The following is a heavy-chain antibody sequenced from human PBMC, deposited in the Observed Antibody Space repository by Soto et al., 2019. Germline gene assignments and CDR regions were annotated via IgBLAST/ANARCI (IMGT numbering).Heavy chain of an antibody. D-gene: IGHD2-2*01. CDR1: GYTFTSYG. CDR3: GRDLYQSVFYYGMDV. J-gene: IGHJ6*02. Sequence: QVQVMQSGAEVKKPGASVKVSCKASGYTFTSYGISWVRQAPGQGLEWMGWISTYNGNTNYAQKLKGRGTMTTDTSTSTAYIEWRSLRSDDTAVYYCGRDLYQSVFYYGMDVGGQGTTVTVSS. CDR2: ISTYNGNT. V-gene: IGHV1-18*01.